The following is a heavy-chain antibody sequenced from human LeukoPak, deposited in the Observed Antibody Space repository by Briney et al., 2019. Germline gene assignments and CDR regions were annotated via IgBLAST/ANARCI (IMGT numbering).Heavy chain of an antibody. Sequence: GGSLRLSCGAPVFTFSTYSMNWVRQAPGKGLEWVSCISSSTKTIYDADSVKGRFTISRDNAKNSLYLQINSLRDEDTAVYYCARAYSSGFDYWGQGTLVTVSS. D-gene: IGHD6-19*01. V-gene: IGHV3-48*02. CDR1: VFTFSTYS. CDR2: ISSSTKTI. CDR3: ARAYSSGFDY. J-gene: IGHJ4*02.